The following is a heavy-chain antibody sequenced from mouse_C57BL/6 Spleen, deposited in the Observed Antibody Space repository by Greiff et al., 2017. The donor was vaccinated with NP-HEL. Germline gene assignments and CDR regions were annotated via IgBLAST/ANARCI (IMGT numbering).Heavy chain of an antibody. CDR3: ARNPYYSYWYFDV. CDR2: IDPSDSYT. Sequence: QVQLQQPGAELVMPGASVKLSCKASGCTFTSYWMHWVKQRPGQGLEWIGEIDPSDSYTNYNQKFKGKSTLTVDKSSSTAYMQLSSLTSEDSAVYYCARNPYYSYWYFDVWGTGTTVTVSS. D-gene: IGHD2-12*01. J-gene: IGHJ1*03. V-gene: IGHV1-69*01. CDR1: GCTFTSYW.